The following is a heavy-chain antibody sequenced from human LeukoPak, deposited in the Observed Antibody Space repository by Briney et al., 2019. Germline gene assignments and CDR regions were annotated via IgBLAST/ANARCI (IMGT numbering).Heavy chain of an antibody. Sequence: SETLSLTCTVSGGSISSSSYYWGWIRQPPGKGLEWIGSIYYSGSTYYNPSLKSRVTISVDTSKNQFSLKLSSVTAADTAVYYCARSVVRGVIWYYYYYMDVWGKGTTVTVSS. J-gene: IGHJ6*03. D-gene: IGHD3-10*01. CDR1: GGSISSSSYY. CDR2: IYYSGST. V-gene: IGHV4-39*07. CDR3: ARSVVRGVIWYYYYYMDV.